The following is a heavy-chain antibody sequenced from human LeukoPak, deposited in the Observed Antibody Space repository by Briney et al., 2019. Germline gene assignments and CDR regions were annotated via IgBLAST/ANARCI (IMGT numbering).Heavy chain of an antibody. D-gene: IGHD2-15*01. CDR2: ITGGGEST. J-gene: IGHJ4*02. CDR3: AKGERVYCSASTCYPFDY. CDR1: GLTFSSYA. Sequence: PGGSLRLSCAASGLTFSSYAMNWVRQAPGTRLEWVSPITGGGESTYHADSVKGRFTISRDNSKNTVSLQMNSLRAEDTAVYYCAKGERVYCSASTCYPFDYWGQGILVSVSS. V-gene: IGHV3-23*01.